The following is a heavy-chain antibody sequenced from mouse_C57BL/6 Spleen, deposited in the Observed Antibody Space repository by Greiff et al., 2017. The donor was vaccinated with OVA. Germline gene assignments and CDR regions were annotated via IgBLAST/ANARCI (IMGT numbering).Heavy chain of an antibody. CDR2: IDPSDSET. Sequence: QVQLQQPGAELVRPGSSVKLSCKASGYTFTSYWMHWVKQRPIQGLEWFGNIDPSDSETHYNQKFKDKATLTVDKSSSTAYMQLSSLTSEDSAVYYCASHYYGSSFAWFAYWGQGTLVTVSA. CDR3: ASHYYGSSFAWFAY. J-gene: IGHJ3*01. V-gene: IGHV1-52*01. D-gene: IGHD1-1*01. CDR1: GYTFTSYW.